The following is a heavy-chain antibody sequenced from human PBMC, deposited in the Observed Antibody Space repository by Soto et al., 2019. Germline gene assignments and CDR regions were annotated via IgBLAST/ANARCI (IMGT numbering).Heavy chain of an antibody. CDR3: ARDRSRRDGLSPNGFDP. D-gene: IGHD4-17*01. Sequence: DVQLVESGGGLVKPGGSLRLSCAASGFTFSSYNMNWVRQAPGKGLEWVSSISAVSTYMYYADSVKGRFTISRDNDKKSLNLQMTSLRAEDSAVYYCARDRSRRDGLSPNGFDPWGQGTLVTVSA. CDR2: ISAVSTYM. V-gene: IGHV3-21*01. J-gene: IGHJ5*02. CDR1: GFTFSSYN.